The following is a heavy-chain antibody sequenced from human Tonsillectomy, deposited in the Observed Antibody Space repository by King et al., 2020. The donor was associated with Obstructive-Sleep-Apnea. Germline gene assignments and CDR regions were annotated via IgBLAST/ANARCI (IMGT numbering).Heavy chain of an antibody. V-gene: IGHV1-2*02. Sequence: VQLVESGAEVKKPGASVKVSCKASGYTFTGYYMHWVRQAPGQGLEWMGWINPNSGGTNYAQKFQGRVTMTRDTSISTAYMELSRLRSDDTAVYYCARDPIITIGRGRSESFDYWGQGTLVTVSS. D-gene: IGHD3-10*01. CDR2: INPNSGGT. J-gene: IGHJ4*02. CDR1: GYTFTGYY. CDR3: ARDPIITIGRGRSESFDY.